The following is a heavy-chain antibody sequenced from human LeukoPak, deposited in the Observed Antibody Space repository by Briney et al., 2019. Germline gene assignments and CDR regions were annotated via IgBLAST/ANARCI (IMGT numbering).Heavy chain of an antibody. CDR3: ARDSSLIAAAGTGLDY. D-gene: IGHD6-13*01. CDR1: GFTFSEYY. Sequence: GGSLRLSCAASGFTFSEYYMSWIRQTPGMRLEWISYITNSGNTIYYADSVEGRFTISRDNANDSLYLQMNSLRAEDTAVYYCARDSSLIAAAGTGLDYWGQGALVTVSS. J-gene: IGHJ4*02. V-gene: IGHV3-11*04. CDR2: ITNSGNTI.